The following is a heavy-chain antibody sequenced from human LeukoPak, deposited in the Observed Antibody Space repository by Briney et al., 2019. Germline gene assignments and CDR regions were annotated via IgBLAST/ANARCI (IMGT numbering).Heavy chain of an antibody. CDR1: GYTFTSYA. CDR3: ARTGPGAYYYMDV. D-gene: IGHD3-9*01. CDR2: ININTGNP. V-gene: IGHV7-4-1*02. Sequence: ASVKVSCKASGYTFTSYAMNWVRQAPGQGLEWMGWININTGNPTYAQGFTGRFVFSLDTSVSTAYLQISSLKAEDTAVYYCARTGPGAYYYMDVWGKGTTVTVSS. J-gene: IGHJ6*03.